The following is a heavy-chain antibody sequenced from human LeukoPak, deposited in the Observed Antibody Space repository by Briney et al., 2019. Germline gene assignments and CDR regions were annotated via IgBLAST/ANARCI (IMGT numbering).Heavy chain of an antibody. J-gene: IGHJ6*02. D-gene: IGHD1-7*01. V-gene: IGHV4-59*01. CDR2: IYYSGGT. Sequence: SETLSLTCTVSGGSISSYYWSWIRQPPGKGLEWIGYIYYSGGTNYNPSLKSRVTISVDTSKNQFSLKLSSVTAADTAVYYCARDNWNYGSSMDVWGQGTTVTVSS. CDR1: GGSISSYY. CDR3: ARDNWNYGSSMDV.